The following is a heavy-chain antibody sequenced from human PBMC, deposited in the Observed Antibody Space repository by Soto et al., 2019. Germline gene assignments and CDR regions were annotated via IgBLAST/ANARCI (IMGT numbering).Heavy chain of an antibody. V-gene: IGHV3-53*01. Sequence: GSLRLSCAASGXTLSRDHMSWVRQAPGKGLEWVSVIYYGGTTYYADSVQGRFTISRENSKNTLYIQMNDMRADDTAVYYCVREAAGFDIWGQGTMVTVSS. CDR1: GXTLSRDH. CDR3: VREAAGFDI. CDR2: IYYGGTT. D-gene: IGHD6-13*01. J-gene: IGHJ3*02.